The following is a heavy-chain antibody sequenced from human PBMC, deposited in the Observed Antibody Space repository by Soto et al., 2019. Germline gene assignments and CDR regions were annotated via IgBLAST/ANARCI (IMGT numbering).Heavy chain of an antibody. CDR2: IYHSGST. J-gene: IGHJ5*02. D-gene: IGHD2-2*01. Sequence: PSETLSLTCAVSGGSISSGNWWSWVRQPPGKGLEWIGEIYHSGSTNYNPSLKSRVTISVDKSKNQFSLKLSSVTAADTAVYYCARVSYIVVVPAALYNWFDPWGQGTLVTVSS. V-gene: IGHV4-4*02. CDR1: GGSISSGNW. CDR3: ARVSYIVVVPAALYNWFDP.